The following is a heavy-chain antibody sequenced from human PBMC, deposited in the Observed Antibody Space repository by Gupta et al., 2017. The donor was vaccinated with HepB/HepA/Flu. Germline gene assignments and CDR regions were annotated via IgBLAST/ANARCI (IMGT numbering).Heavy chain of an antibody. CDR3: AHKTLEVAFNY. CDR1: GFSLSTSGVG. Sequence: QITLKESGLTLVKPTQTLTLTCTFSGFSLSTSGVGVGWIRQPPGKALEWLALIYWDDDTRYSPSLKTRLTITKDTSKNQEVLTMINMDPVDTATYYCAHKTLEVAFNYWGQGTLVSVSS. V-gene: IGHV2-5*02. J-gene: IGHJ4*02. CDR2: IYWDDDT. D-gene: IGHD2-21*01.